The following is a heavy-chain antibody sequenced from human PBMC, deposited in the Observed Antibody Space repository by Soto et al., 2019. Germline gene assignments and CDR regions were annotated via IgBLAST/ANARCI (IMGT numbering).Heavy chain of an antibody. CDR1: GFTFSSYA. Sequence: PGGSLRLSCAASGFTFSSYAMHWVRQAPGKGLEWVAVISYDGSNKYYADSVKGRFTISRDNSKNTLYLQMNSLRAEDTAVYYCARDRQYYYDSSGLYDYWGQGTLVTVSS. V-gene: IGHV3-30-3*01. J-gene: IGHJ4*02. D-gene: IGHD3-22*01. CDR3: ARDRQYYYDSSGLYDY. CDR2: ISYDGSNK.